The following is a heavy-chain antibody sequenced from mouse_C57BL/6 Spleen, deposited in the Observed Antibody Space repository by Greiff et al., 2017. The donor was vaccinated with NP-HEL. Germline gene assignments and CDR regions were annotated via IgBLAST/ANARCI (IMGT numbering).Heavy chain of an antibody. D-gene: IGHD1-1*01. CDR3: ARGEGSRGFAY. J-gene: IGHJ3*01. CDR1: GYAFSSSW. Sequence: VQLQESGPELVKPGASVKISCKASGYAFSSSWMNWVKQRPGKGLEWIGRIYPGAGDTNYNGKFKGKATLTADKSSSTAYMQLSSLTSEDSAVYFCARGEGSRGFAYWGQGTLVTVSA. V-gene: IGHV1-82*01. CDR2: IYPGAGDT.